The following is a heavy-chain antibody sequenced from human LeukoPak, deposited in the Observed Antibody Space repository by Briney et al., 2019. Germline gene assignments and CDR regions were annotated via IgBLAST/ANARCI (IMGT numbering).Heavy chain of an antibody. D-gene: IGHD4-17*01. Sequence: SETLSLTCTVSGGSISSYYWSWIRQPPGKGLEWIGYIYYSGSTNYNPSLKSRVTISVDTSKNQFSLKLSSVTAADTAVYYCARVGDDYGDYGGGNDAFDIWGQRTMVTVSS. J-gene: IGHJ3*02. CDR2: IYYSGST. V-gene: IGHV4-59*08. CDR3: ARVGDDYGDYGGGNDAFDI. CDR1: GGSISSYY.